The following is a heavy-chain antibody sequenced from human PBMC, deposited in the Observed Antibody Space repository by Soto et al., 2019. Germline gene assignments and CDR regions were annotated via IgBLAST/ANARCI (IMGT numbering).Heavy chain of an antibody. CDR2: ISWNSGSI. J-gene: IGHJ4*02. CDR3: ACEVGYYFDY. D-gene: IGHD1-26*01. Sequence: DVQLVESGGGLVQPGRSLRLSCAASGFTFDDYAMHWVRQAPGKGLEWVSGISWNSGSIGYADSVKGRFTISRDNAKNSLYLQMNSLRAEDTALYYCACEVGYYFDYWGQGTLVTVSS. V-gene: IGHV3-9*01. CDR1: GFTFDDYA.